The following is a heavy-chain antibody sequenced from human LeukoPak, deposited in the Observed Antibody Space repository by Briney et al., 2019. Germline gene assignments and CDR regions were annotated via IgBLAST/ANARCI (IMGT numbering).Heavy chain of an antibody. J-gene: IGHJ4*02. CDR2: IGTTSGAI. CDR3: ARFRTWGDKAFDY. D-gene: IGHD2-21*02. CDR1: GFTFNAFG. V-gene: IGHV3-48*01. Sequence: GGSLRLSCAASGFTFNAFGMNWVRQAPGKELEWVSYIGTTSGAIYYADSVKGRFTISRDSAKNSLYLQMNSLRAEDTAVYYCARFRTWGDKAFDYWGQGTLVTVSS.